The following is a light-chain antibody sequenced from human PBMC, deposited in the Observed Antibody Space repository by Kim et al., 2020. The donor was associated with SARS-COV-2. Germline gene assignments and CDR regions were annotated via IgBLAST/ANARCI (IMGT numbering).Light chain of an antibody. J-gene: IGKJ1*01. Sequence: EIVLTQSPGTLSLSPGERATFSCRASQSVSSSSSAWYQQKPDQAPRLLIYDASTRATGIPDRFSGSGSRTDFTLTISRLEPEDFAVYYCQQYGSSPQTFGQGTKVDIK. CDR1: QSVSSSS. CDR3: QQYGSSPQT. V-gene: IGKV3-20*01. CDR2: DAS.